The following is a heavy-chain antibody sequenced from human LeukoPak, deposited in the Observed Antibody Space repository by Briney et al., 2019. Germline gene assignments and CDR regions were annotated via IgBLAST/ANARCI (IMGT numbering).Heavy chain of an antibody. J-gene: IGHJ4*02. CDR1: GFTFSGSA. CDR3: ARGLDCRSTSCYLDN. Sequence: GGSLRLSCAASGFTFSGSAMTWVRQAPGKGLEWVANIKQDGSEKFYVDSVKGRFTISRDNAKNSLDLQINSLGAEDTAVYYCARGLDCRSTSCYLDNWGQGTLVTVSS. V-gene: IGHV3-7*01. CDR2: IKQDGSEK. D-gene: IGHD2-2*01.